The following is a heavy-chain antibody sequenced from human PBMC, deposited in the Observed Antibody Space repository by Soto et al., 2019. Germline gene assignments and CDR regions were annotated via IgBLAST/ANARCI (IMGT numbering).Heavy chain of an antibody. CDR2: ISHHGLKE. CDR1: GFTFRDDG. D-gene: IGHD1-26*01. CDR3: AKDWVGGSTKYYFEY. V-gene: IGHV3-30*18. J-gene: IGHJ4*02. Sequence: QVQLVESGGGVVRPGRSLRLSCVASGFTFRDDGMHWVRQAPGKGLEWVAGISHHGLKEHYADSVKGRFTISRDNSKKTVYLQLNSLRGVDTAVYYCAKDWVGGSTKYYFEYWGQGTLVTVSS.